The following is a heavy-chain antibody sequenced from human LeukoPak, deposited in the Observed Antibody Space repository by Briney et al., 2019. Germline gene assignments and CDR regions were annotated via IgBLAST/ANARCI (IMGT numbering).Heavy chain of an antibody. D-gene: IGHD5-12*01. CDR2: ISAYNGNT. CDR3: ATGTFYYSGYDRDY. V-gene: IGHV1-18*01. J-gene: IGHJ4*02. Sequence: ASVKVSCKASGYTFTSYGISWLRQAPGQGLEWMGWISAYNGNTIYAQKFQGRVTMTEDTSTDTAYMELSSLRSEDTAVYYCATGTFYYSGYDRDYWGQGTLVTVSS. CDR1: GYTFTSYG.